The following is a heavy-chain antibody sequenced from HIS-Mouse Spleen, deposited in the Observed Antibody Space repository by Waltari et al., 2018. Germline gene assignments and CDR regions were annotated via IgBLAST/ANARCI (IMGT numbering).Heavy chain of an antibody. Sequence: QVQLVQSGAEVKKPGASVKVSCKASGYTFTGYYMHWVRQAPGQGLEWMGGINPNSGGTNYAQKFQGRVTRTRDTSISTAYMELSRLRSDDTAVYYCARGRYYDFWSGNWFDPWGQGTLVTVSS. D-gene: IGHD3-3*01. J-gene: IGHJ5*02. V-gene: IGHV1-2*02. CDR1: GYTFTGYY. CDR3: ARGRYYDFWSGNWFDP. CDR2: INPNSGGT.